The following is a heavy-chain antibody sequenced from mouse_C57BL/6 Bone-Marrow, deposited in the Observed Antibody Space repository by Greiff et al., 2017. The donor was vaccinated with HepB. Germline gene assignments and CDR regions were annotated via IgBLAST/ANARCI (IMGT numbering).Heavy chain of an antibody. CDR2: IHPNSGST. Sequence: VQLQQSGAELVKPGASVKLSCKASGYTFTSYWMHWVKQRPGQGLEWIGMIHPNSGSTNYNEKFKSKATLTVDKSSSTAYMQLRSLKSEDSAVYYCAIGAIRLRTYYAMDYWGQGTAVTVSS. CDR3: AIGAIRLRTYYAMDY. D-gene: IGHD2-4*01. J-gene: IGHJ4*01. V-gene: IGHV1-64*01. CDR1: GYTFTSYW.